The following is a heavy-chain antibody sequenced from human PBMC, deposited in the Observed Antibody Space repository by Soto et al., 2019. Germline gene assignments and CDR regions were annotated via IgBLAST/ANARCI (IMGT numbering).Heavy chain of an antibody. CDR1: GYSFTSYW. CDR2: IYPGDSDT. V-gene: IGHV5-51*01. CDR3: ASTGEYYDFWSGYLF. J-gene: IGHJ4*02. D-gene: IGHD3-3*01. Sequence: PGESLKISCKGSGYSFTSYWIGWVRQMPGKGLEWMGIIYPGDSDTRYSPSFQGQVTISADKSISTAYLQWSSLKASDTAMYYCASTGEYYDFWSGYLFWGQGTLVTVSS.